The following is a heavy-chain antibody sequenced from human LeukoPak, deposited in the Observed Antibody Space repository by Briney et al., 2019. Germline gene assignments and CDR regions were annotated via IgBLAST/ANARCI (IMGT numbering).Heavy chain of an antibody. D-gene: IGHD5-18*01. V-gene: IGHV3-43*02. CDR1: GFTLDDYA. Sequence: GGSLRLSCAASGFTLDDYAMHWVRQAPGKGLEWVSLISGDGGSTYYADSVKGRFTISRDNSKNSLYLQMNSLRTEDTALYYCAKERGGRGYSYGQYFDYWGQGTLVTVSS. J-gene: IGHJ4*02. CDR3: AKERGGRGYSYGQYFDY. CDR2: ISGDGGST.